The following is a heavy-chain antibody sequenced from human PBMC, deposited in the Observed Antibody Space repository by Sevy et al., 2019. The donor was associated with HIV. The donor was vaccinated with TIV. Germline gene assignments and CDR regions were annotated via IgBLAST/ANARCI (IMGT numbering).Heavy chain of an antibody. CDR3: ARDAGYSTDWYPSDY. CDR1: GFMFSTYA. D-gene: IGHD6-19*01. V-gene: IGHV3-30-3*01. J-gene: IGHJ4*02. CDR2: ISYDGSRH. Sequence: GGSLRLSCAASGFMFSTYAMHWVRQAPGKGLEWVAVISYDGSRHYYGESVKGRFTISRDNSKNTLFLQMNSLRLEDTAVYYCARDAGYSTDWYPSDYWGQGTLVTVSS.